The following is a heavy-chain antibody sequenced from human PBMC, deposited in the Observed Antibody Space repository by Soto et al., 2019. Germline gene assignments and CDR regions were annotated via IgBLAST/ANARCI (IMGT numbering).Heavy chain of an antibody. D-gene: IGHD4-17*01. J-gene: IGHJ6*02. Sequence: PSETLSLTCTVSGDSISSNYWTWIRQPPGKGLEWIGYIYDSGKTNYNPSLKSRVTISVATSKNQFSLKLSSVTAADSAVYYCARDRAVTRFNVYYYYGMDGWGQGTAVTVSS. CDR3: ARDRAVTRFNVYYYYGMDG. CDR2: IYDSGKT. V-gene: IGHV4-59*13. CDR1: GDSISSNY.